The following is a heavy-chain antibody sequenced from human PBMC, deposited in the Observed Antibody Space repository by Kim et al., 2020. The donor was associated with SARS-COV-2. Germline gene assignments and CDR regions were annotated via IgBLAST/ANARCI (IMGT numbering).Heavy chain of an antibody. Sequence: SETLSLTCTVSGGSISSSSYYWGWIRQPPGKGLEWIGSIYYSGSTYYNPSLKSRVTISVDTSKNQFSLKLSSVTAADTAVYYCARSLFIYCGGDCDHGYYFDYWGQGTLVTVSS. J-gene: IGHJ4*02. V-gene: IGHV4-39*01. CDR1: GGSISSSSYY. CDR3: ARSLFIYCGGDCDHGYYFDY. D-gene: IGHD2-21*02. CDR2: IYYSGST.